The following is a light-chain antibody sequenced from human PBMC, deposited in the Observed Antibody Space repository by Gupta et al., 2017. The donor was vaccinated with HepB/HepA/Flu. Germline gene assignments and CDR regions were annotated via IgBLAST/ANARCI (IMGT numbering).Light chain of an antibody. CDR2: WAS. Sequence: DIVMTQSPDSLAVSLGERATLNCKSTQSVLYSSNNNNYLAWYQQKPGQPPKLLMYWASTRQSGVPDRFSGSGSGKDFTLTISSLQAEDVAVYYCQQYYSSPLTFGGGTKVEMK. J-gene: IGKJ4*01. CDR3: QQYYSSPLT. V-gene: IGKV4-1*01. CDR1: QSVLYSSNNNNY.